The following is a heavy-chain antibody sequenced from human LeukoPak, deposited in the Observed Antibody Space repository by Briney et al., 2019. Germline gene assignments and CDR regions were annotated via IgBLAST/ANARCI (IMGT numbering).Heavy chain of an antibody. Sequence: GGSLRLSCAASGFTFSSYSMNWVRQAPGKGLEWVSSISSSSSYIYYADSVKGRFTISRDNAKNSLYLQMNSLRAEDTAVYYCARVMGGRRGYFDYWGQGTLVTVSS. CDR1: GFTFSSYS. CDR2: ISSSSSYI. V-gene: IGHV3-21*01. J-gene: IGHJ4*02. D-gene: IGHD1-26*01. CDR3: ARVMGGRRGYFDY.